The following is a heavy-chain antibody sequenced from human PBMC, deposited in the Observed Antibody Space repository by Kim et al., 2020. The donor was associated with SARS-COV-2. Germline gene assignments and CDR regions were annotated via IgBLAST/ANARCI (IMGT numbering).Heavy chain of an antibody. CDR2: ISRNSGSI. CDR1: GFTFDDYA. V-gene: IGHV3-9*01. J-gene: IGHJ5*02. CDR3: AKDYLRVVVAAKSGFWFDP. Sequence: GGSLRLSCAASGFTFDDYAMHWVRQAPGKGLEWVSGISRNSGSIGYADSVKGRFTISRDNAKNSLYLQMNSLRAEDTALYYCAKDYLRVVVAAKSGFWFDPWGQGTLVTVSS. D-gene: IGHD2-15*01.